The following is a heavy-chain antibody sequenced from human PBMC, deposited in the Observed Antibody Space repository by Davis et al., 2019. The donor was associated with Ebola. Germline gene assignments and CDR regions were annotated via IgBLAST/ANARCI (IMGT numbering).Heavy chain of an antibody. Sequence: GESLKISCAASRFTFSSYSMNWVRQAPGKGLEWVSYISSSSSTIYYADSVKGRFTISRDNAKNSLYLQMNSLRDEDTAVYYCARDQYYYDSSGYSYYFDYWGQGTLVTVSS. CDR1: RFTFSSYS. V-gene: IGHV3-48*02. J-gene: IGHJ4*02. CDR3: ARDQYYYDSSGYSYYFDY. D-gene: IGHD3-22*01. CDR2: ISSSSSTI.